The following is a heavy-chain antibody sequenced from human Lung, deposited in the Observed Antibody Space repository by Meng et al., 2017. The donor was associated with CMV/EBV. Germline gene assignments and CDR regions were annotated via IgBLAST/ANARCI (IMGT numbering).Heavy chain of an antibody. Sequence: GGSLRLSCAASGFSVSENYVSGVRQAPGKGRSWVSAIYGDGKTYYSDSVVGRFTISRDNSRNTVFLQMNNLGADDTPNYVCARGSVYFDHWGQGTLVTVSS. CDR1: GFSVSENY. CDR2: IYGDGKT. CDR3: ARGSVYFDH. V-gene: IGHV3-53*01. J-gene: IGHJ4*02. D-gene: IGHD5/OR15-5a*01.